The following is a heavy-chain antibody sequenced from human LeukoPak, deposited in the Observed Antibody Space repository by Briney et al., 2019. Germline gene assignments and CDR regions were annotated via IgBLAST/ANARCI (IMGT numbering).Heavy chain of an antibody. CDR1: GYTFTSYA. J-gene: IGHJ4*02. V-gene: IGHV1-3*01. D-gene: IGHD3-3*01. CDR2: INAGNGNT. CDR3: ARPIEKGLRITIFGVAQIDY. Sequence: APVKVSCKASGYTFTSYAMHWVRQAPGQRLEWMGWINAGNGNTKYSQKFQGRVTITRDTSTSTAYMELRSLRSDDTAVYYCARPIEKGLRITIFGVAQIDYWGQGTLVTVSS.